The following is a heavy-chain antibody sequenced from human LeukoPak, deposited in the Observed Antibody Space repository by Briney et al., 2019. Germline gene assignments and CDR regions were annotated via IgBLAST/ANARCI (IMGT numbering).Heavy chain of an antibody. Sequence: SETLSLTCTVSGGSISSYYWSWIRQPPGKGLEWIGYIYYSGSTNYNPSLKSRVTISVDTSKNQFSLKLSSVTAADTAVYYCASGTRDGSYPNWFDPWGQGTLVTVSS. J-gene: IGHJ5*02. CDR2: IYYSGST. CDR1: GGSISSYY. CDR3: ASGTRDGSYPNWFDP. V-gene: IGHV4-59*08. D-gene: IGHD1-26*01.